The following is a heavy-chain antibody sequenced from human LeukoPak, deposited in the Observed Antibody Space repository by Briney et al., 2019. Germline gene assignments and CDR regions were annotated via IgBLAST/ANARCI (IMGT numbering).Heavy chain of an antibody. D-gene: IGHD4-17*01. CDR2: ISWNSGSI. J-gene: IGHJ4*02. CDR3: AKDSYGDLNYFDY. Sequence: GGSLRLSCAASGLTFDDYAMHWVRQAPGKGLEWVSGISWNSGSIGYADSVKGRFTISRDNAKNSLYLQMNSLRAEDTALYYCAKDSYGDLNYFDYWGQGTLVTVSS. CDR1: GLTFDDYA. V-gene: IGHV3-9*01.